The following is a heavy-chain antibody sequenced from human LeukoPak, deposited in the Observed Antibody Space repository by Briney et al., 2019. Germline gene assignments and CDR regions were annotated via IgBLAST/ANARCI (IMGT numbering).Heavy chain of an antibody. CDR1: GGSISSSNW. J-gene: IGHJ3*02. D-gene: IGHD3-9*01. V-gene: IGHV4-4*02. CDR3: ARGRRGLGGNYDILTGSWGNAFDI. CDR2: IYHSGST. Sequence: SETLSLTCAVSGGSISSSNWWSWVRQPPGKGLEWIGEIYHSGSTYYNPSLKSRVTISVDTSKNQFSLKLSSVTAADTAVYYCARGRRGLGGNYDILTGSWGNAFDIWGQGTMVTVSS.